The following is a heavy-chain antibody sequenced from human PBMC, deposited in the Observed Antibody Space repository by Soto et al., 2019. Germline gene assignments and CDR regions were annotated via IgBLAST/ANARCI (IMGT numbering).Heavy chain of an antibody. CDR3: ARGVRYLEWFPWFDP. D-gene: IGHD3-3*01. Sequence: QVQLVQSGAEVKRPGASVKVSCKASGYTFSSYNIYWVRQAKGQGLEWMGWMNPNNGDKGYAQKFLDRVTMTRDTTIRTAYLELNSLTSEDTAIYYCARGVRYLEWFPWFDPWGQGTLVTVSS. V-gene: IGHV1-8*01. J-gene: IGHJ5*02. CDR2: MNPNNGDK. CDR1: GYTFSSYN.